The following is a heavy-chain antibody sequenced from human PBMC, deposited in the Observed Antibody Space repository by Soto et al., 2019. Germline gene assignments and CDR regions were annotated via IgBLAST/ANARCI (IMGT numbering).Heavy chain of an antibody. CDR3: TRGIQLWS. D-gene: IGHD5-18*01. CDR1: GGTFSNYA. CDR2: IIPLSGTP. Sequence: QVQLVQSGAEVKKPGSSVKVSCKASGGTFSNYALTWVRQAPGQGLEWMGGIIPLSGTPNYAQKFQGRVTSTADKSPTTVYMELSGLRSEDTAVYYCTRGIQLWSWGQGTLVTVSS. J-gene: IGHJ5*02. V-gene: IGHV1-69*06.